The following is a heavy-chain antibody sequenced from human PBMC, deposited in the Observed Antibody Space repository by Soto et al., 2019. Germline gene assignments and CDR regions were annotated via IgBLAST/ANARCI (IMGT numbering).Heavy chain of an antibody. CDR2: IYYSGST. Sequence: SETLSLTCTVSGGSISSGDYYWSWIRQSPGKGLEWIGYIYYSGSTYYNPSLKSRVTISVDTSKNQFSLKLSSVTAADTAVYYCATSMDLNGPFDYWGQGTLVTVSS. V-gene: IGHV4-30-4*01. CDR3: ATSMDLNGPFDY. J-gene: IGHJ4*02. CDR1: GGSISSGDYY. D-gene: IGHD2-2*03.